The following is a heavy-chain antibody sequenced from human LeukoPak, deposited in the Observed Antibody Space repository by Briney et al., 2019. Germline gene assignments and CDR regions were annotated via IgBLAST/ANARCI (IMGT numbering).Heavy chain of an antibody. CDR2: IYSGGNT. J-gene: IGHJ4*02. CDR3: TRAGQWTYGFQDY. CDR1: GFTVSTYY. Sequence: PGGSLRLSCAASGFTVSTYYMSWVRHAPGKGLEWVSIIYSGGNTYYADSVKGRFTISKDNSKSTLYLQMNSLRAEDTAVYYCTRAGQWTYGFQDYWGQGTLVTVSS. D-gene: IGHD3-10*01. V-gene: IGHV3-66*01.